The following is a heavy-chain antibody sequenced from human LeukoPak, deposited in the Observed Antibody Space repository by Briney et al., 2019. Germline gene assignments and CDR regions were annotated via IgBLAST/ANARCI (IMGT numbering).Heavy chain of an antibody. CDR1: GYSFTSYW. V-gene: IGHV5-51*01. Sequence: GESLKISCKGSGYSFTSYWIGWVGQMPGKGLEWMGIIYPGDSDTRYSPSFQGQVTISADKSISTAYLQWSSLKASDTAMYYCARQVFILGLRLNYYYGMDVWGQGTTVTVSS. J-gene: IGHJ6*02. D-gene: IGHD5-12*01. CDR2: IYPGDSDT. CDR3: ARQVFILGLRLNYYYGMDV.